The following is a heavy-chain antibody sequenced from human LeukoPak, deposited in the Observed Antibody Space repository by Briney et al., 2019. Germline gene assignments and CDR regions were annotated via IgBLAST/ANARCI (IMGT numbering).Heavy chain of an antibody. V-gene: IGHV3-23*01. CDR3: AKLDGDYGHYYYYGMDV. CDR1: GFTFSSYA. D-gene: IGHD4-17*01. J-gene: IGHJ6*02. Sequence: PGGSLRLSCAASGFTFSSYAMSWVRQAPGKGLEWVSTITNSGSSTFYADSVKGRFTIPRDNSKNTLCLQMDSLRAEDTAVYFCAKLDGDYGHYYYYGMDVWGQGTTVTVSS. CDR2: ITNSGSST.